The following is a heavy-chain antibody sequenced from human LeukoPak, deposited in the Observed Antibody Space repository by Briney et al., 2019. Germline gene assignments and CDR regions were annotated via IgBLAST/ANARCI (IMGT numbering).Heavy chain of an antibody. CDR1: GYSISSGYY. D-gene: IGHD6-13*01. CDR2: IYHSGST. V-gene: IGHV4-38-2*02. Sequence: SETLSLTCTVSGYSISSGYYWGWIRQPPGKGLEWIGSIYHSGSTYYNPSLRSRVTISVDTSKNQFSLKLSSVTAADTAVYYCARGQQLVHFDYWGQGTLVTVSS. J-gene: IGHJ4*02. CDR3: ARGQQLVHFDY.